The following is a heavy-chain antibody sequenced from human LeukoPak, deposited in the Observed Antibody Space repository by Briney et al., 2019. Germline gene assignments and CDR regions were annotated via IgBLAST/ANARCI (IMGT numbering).Heavy chain of an antibody. CDR2: ISSDGNTK. V-gene: IGHV3-30*01. Sequence: GRSLRLSCAASGFTFSSYAMHWVRQAPGKGLEWVALISSDGNTKYYADSVKGRFTISTDNSKNTLFLQMNSLRAEDTAVYYCARVSIFGVVIPPDFWGQGTLVTVSS. D-gene: IGHD3-3*02. J-gene: IGHJ4*02. CDR1: GFTFSSYA. CDR3: ARVSIFGVVIPPDF.